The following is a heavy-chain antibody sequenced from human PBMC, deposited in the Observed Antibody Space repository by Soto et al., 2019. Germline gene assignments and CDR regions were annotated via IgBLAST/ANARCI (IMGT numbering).Heavy chain of an antibody. J-gene: IGHJ3*01. D-gene: IGHD3-9*01. V-gene: IGHV3-23*01. CDR1: RFTFSDYG. CDR2: STGLGGST. Sequence: PGVSLRLSCSASRFTFSDYGMSWVRLAPGTGLEWVSDSTGLGGSTYYADSVRGRFNISRDNSNNTLYLEMNKLRAEDTAIYYCAKDLQIRINIIEDWLPHNAFDVWGQGTMVTVSS. CDR3: AKDLQIRINIIEDWLPHNAFDV.